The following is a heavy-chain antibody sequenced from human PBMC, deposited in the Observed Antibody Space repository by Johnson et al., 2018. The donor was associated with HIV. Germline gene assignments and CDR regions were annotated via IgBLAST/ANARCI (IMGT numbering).Heavy chain of an antibody. J-gene: IGHJ3*02. Sequence: QVQLVESGGGLVQPGGSLRLSCAASGFTFSSYGMHLVRQATGKGLEWVAFIRYDGSNKYYAASVKGRFTISRDNSKKTLFLQKNSLRAEDTAVCYFARRRWAPRAFDIWGQGTMVTVSS. CDR3: ARRRWAPRAFDI. D-gene: IGHD1-1*01. CDR2: IRYDGSNK. CDR1: GFTFSSYG. V-gene: IGHV3-30*02.